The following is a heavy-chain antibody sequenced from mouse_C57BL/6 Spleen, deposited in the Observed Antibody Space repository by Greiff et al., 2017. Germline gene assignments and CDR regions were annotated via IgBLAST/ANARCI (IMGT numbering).Heavy chain of an antibody. D-gene: IGHD2-5*01. CDR2: LNPGSGGT. V-gene: IGHV1-54*01. CDR1: GYAFTNYL. Sequence: QVQLQPSGAELVRPGTSVQVSCKASGYAFTNYLIEWVKQRPGQGLEWIGVLNPGSGGTNYNEKFKGKATLTADKSSSTAYMQLSSLTSEDSAVYFCARGSNYLYWGQGTTLTVSS. CDR3: ARGSNYLY. J-gene: IGHJ2*01.